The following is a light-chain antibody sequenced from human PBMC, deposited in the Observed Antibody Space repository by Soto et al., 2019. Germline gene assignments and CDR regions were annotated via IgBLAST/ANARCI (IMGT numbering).Light chain of an antibody. CDR3: QQFHTYPVT. Sequence: AIQLTQSPSSLSASVGDRVTITCRASQGISGALAWYQQKPGRAPTLLIYDASSLESGVPSRFSGSESGTDFPLTISSLQAEDFATYYCQQFHTYPVTFGQGTRLEIK. CDR2: DAS. CDR1: QGISGA. J-gene: IGKJ5*01. V-gene: IGKV1-13*02.